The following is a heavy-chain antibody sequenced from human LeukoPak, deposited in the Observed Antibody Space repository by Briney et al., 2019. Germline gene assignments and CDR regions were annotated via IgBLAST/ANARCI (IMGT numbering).Heavy chain of an antibody. J-gene: IGHJ5*01. D-gene: IGHD3-9*01. CDR3: VRDWDHFDFDS. CDR1: GLTFSNYW. V-gene: IGHV3-74*01. CDR2: IKGDGSHT. Sequence: GGSLRLSCAASGLTFSNYWMHWVRQAPGKGLVWVSRIKGDGSHTIYADSVKGRFTISRDNAKNTLYLQMKSLRAEGTAVYYCVRDWDHFDFDSWGLGTLVTVSS.